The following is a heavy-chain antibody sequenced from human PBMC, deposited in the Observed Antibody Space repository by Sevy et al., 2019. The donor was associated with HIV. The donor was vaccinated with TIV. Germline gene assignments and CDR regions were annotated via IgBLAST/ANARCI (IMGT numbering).Heavy chain of an antibody. Sequence: GGSLRLSCAASGFTFSSYAMSWVRQAPGKGLEWVSAIGGSGGSTYYADSVKGRFTISRDNSKNTLYLQMNSLRAEDTAVYYCATVGATPRPYYYYFMDVWGKGTPVTVSS. CDR1: GFTFSSYA. CDR2: IGGSGGST. CDR3: ATVGATPRPYYYYFMDV. V-gene: IGHV3-23*01. J-gene: IGHJ6*03. D-gene: IGHD1-26*01.